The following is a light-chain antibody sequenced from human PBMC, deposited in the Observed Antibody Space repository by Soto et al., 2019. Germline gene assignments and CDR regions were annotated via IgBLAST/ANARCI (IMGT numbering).Light chain of an antibody. J-gene: IGKJ2*01. CDR2: GAS. CDR3: QHYGSSMYT. V-gene: IGKV3-20*01. Sequence: EVVLTQSPGTLSLSPGEGATLSCRASHNISSTYLAWYQQKPGQAPRRRIYGASSRATGIPDRFSGSGSGTDFTLTVSRLEPEDFAVFYCQHYGSSMYTFGQGTRLDIK. CDR1: HNISSTY.